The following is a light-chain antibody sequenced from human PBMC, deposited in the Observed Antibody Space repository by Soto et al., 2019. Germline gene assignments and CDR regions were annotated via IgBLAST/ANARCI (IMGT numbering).Light chain of an antibody. Sequence: DIQMTQSPSTLSASVGDRVTITCRASQSISSWLAWYQQKPGKAPKLLIYKASSLESGVPSRFRGPGYGTEFTLSISSLQPDDFATYYCQHYNSYQWTFGQGTKGEVK. J-gene: IGKJ1*01. CDR3: QHYNSYQWT. CDR1: QSISSW. V-gene: IGKV1-5*03. CDR2: KAS.